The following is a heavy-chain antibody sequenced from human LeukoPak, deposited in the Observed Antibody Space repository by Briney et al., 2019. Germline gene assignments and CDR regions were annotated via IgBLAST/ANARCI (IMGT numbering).Heavy chain of an antibody. V-gene: IGHV3-20*04. Sequence: GGSLRLSCAASGFTFDDYGMSWVRQAPGKGLEWVSGINWNGGSTGYADSVKGRFTISRDNAKNSLYLQMNSLRAEDTALYYCARLHYGDYEYYFDYWGQGTLVTVSS. CDR1: GFTFDDYG. CDR3: ARLHYGDYEYYFDY. D-gene: IGHD4-17*01. J-gene: IGHJ4*02. CDR2: INWNGGST.